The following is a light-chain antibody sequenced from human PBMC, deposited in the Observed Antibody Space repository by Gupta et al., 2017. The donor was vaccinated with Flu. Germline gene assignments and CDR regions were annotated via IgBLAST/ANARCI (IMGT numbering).Light chain of an antibody. CDR2: DVS. J-gene: IGLJ1*01. V-gene: IGLV2-14*04. CDR3: ISYTGIHTVV. Sequence: SVTISCTGTSSDVGAYKYVSWYQQHPGRAPKLMMYDVSNRPSGVSNRFSGSKSGNTASLTISGLQAEDEADYYCISYTGIHTVVFGAGTKVNVL. CDR1: SSDVGAYKY.